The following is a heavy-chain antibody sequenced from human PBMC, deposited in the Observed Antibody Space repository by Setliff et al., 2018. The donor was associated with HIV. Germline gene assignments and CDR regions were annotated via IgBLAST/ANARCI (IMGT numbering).Heavy chain of an antibody. Sequence: PGESLKISCEGSGYSFTNDWIAWVRQMPGKGLEWMGFIYPGDSDTRYSPSFQGQVTISADKSISTAYLQWSSLKASDTAMYYCAGPQHIHVPYAFDIWGQGTMVTVSS. V-gene: IGHV5-51*01. CDR1: GYSFTNDW. J-gene: IGHJ3*02. CDR3: AGPQHIHVPYAFDI. CDR2: IYPGDSDT. D-gene: IGHD2-21*01.